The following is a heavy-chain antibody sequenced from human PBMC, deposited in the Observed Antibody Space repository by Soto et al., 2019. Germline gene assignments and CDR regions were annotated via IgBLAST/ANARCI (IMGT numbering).Heavy chain of an antibody. Sequence: SETLSLTCTVSGCSISSYYWCWIRQPAGKGLEWIGRIYTSGSTNYNPSLKSRVTMSVDTSKNQFSLKLSSVTDADTAVYYCARGPDRGAIYYYYGMDVWGQGTTVTVSS. D-gene: IGHD3-10*01. J-gene: IGHJ6*02. CDR1: GCSISSYY. V-gene: IGHV4-4*07. CDR3: ARGPDRGAIYYYYGMDV. CDR2: IYTSGST.